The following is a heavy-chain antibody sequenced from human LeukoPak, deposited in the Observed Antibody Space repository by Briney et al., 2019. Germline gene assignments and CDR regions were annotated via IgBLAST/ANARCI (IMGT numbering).Heavy chain of an antibody. CDR3: VTGGAYSKDGMDV. CDR2: ISSSGGST. D-gene: IGHD2-21*01. V-gene: IGHV3-64D*09. CDR1: GFTFSRYG. J-gene: IGHJ6*02. Sequence: GGSLRLSCSASGFTFSRYGMHWVRQAPGKGLEYVSTISSSGGSTYYAESVKGRFSIPRDTSKNTLYLQMSSLRPEDTAVYYCVTGGAYSKDGMDVWGQGTTVTVSS.